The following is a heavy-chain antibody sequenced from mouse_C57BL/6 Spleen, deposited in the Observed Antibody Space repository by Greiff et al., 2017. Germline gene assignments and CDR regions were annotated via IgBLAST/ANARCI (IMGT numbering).Heavy chain of an antibody. J-gene: IGHJ2*01. CDR2: IDPENGDT. CDR1: GFNIKDDY. CDR3: TTVSDSSGLDY. Sequence: EVQLQQSGAELVRPGASVKLSCTASGFNIKDDYMHWVKQRPEQGLEWIGWIDPENGDTEYASKFQGKATITADTSSNTAYLQLSSLTSEDTAVYYCTTVSDSSGLDYWGQGTTLTVSS. V-gene: IGHV14-4*01. D-gene: IGHD3-2*02.